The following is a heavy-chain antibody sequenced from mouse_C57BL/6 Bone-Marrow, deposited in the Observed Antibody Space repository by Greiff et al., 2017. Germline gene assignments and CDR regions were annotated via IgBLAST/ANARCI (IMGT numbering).Heavy chain of an antibody. Sequence: EVQLVESGGDLVKPGGSLKLSCAASGFTFSSYGMSWVRQTPDKRLEWVATISSGGSYTYYPDSVKGRFTISRDNAKNTLYLQMSSLKSEDTAMYYCARRGYDGYYGGAMDYWGQGTSVTVSS. CDR2: ISSGGSYT. V-gene: IGHV5-6*01. CDR1: GFTFSSYG. J-gene: IGHJ4*01. CDR3: ARRGYDGYYGGAMDY. D-gene: IGHD2-3*01.